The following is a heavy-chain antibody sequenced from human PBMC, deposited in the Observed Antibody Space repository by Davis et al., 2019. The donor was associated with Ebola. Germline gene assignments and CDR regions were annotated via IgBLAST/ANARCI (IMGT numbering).Heavy chain of an antibody. CDR3: ARGSNRMVTHIVY. Sequence: MPSETLSLTCTVSGGPVSSGSYYWSCIRQPPGKGLAWMGHIYYSGSTNYNPSLKSRVTISVDTSKNQFSLKLSSVTAADTAVYYCARGSNRMVTHIVYWGQGTLVTVSS. CDR1: GGPVSSGSYY. D-gene: IGHD5-18*01. V-gene: IGHV4-61*01. CDR2: IYYSGST. J-gene: IGHJ4*02.